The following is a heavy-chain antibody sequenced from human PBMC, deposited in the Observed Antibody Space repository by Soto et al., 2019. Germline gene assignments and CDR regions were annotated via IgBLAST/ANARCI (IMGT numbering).Heavy chain of an antibody. CDR3: ARRV. J-gene: IGHJ4*02. CDR2: ISAGGDST. CDR1: GFTFSLYP. Sequence: EVKVLESGGGLVQPGGSLRLSCATSGFTFSLYPMNWVRQAPGTGLEWVSGISAGGDSTYYADSVKGRFTIFRDNSKNSVYLQMNSLRVEDTAVYYCARRVWGQGTLVTV. V-gene: IGHV3-23*01.